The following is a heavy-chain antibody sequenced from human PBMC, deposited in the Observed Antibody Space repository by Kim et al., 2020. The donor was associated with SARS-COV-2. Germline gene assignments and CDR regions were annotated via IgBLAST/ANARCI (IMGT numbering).Heavy chain of an antibody. J-gene: IGHJ3*02. CDR1: GGSFSGYY. Sequence: SETLSLTCAVYGGSFSGYYWSWIRQPPGKGLEWIGEINHSGSTNYNPSLKSRVTISVDTSKNQFSLKLSSVTAADTAVYYCASNYCGGDCYETDAFDIWGQGTMVTVSS. D-gene: IGHD2-21*02. CDR2: INHSGST. CDR3: ASNYCGGDCYETDAFDI. V-gene: IGHV4-34*01.